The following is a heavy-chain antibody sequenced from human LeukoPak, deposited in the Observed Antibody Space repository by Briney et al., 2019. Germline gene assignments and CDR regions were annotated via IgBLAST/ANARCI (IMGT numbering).Heavy chain of an antibody. D-gene: IGHD3-10*01. CDR3: TTDRAYGSGSYYLGY. CDR2: IKSKTDGGTT. CDR1: GFTFSNAW. Sequence: SGGSLRLSCAASGFTFSNAWMSWVRQAPGKGLEWVGRIKSKTDGGTTDYAAPVKGRFTISRDDSKNTLYLQMNSLKTEDTAVYYCTTDRAYGSGSYYLGYWGQGTLVTVSS. J-gene: IGHJ4*02. V-gene: IGHV3-15*01.